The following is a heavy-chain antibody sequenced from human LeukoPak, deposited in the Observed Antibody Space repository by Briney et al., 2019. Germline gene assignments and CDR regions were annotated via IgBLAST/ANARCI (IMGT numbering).Heavy chain of an antibody. Sequence: PGGSLRLSCAASGFTFSSYAMRWVRQAPGKGLEYVSAISSNGGSTYYANSVKGRFTISRDNSKNTLYLQMGSLRAEDMAVYYCARDQAYCSSTSCYSYYGMDVWGQGTTVTVSS. V-gene: IGHV3-64*01. CDR1: GFTFSSYA. D-gene: IGHD2-2*01. CDR3: ARDQAYCSSTSCYSYYGMDV. J-gene: IGHJ6*02. CDR2: ISSNGGST.